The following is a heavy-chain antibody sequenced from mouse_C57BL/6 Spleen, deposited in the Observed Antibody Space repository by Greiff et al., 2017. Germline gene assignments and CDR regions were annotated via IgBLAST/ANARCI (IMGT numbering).Heavy chain of an antibody. V-gene: IGHV1-22*01. CDR3: AREGDYPAWFAY. Sequence: EVQGVESGPELVKPGASVKMSCKASGYTFTDYNMHWVKQSHGKSLEWIGYINPNNGGTSYNQKFKGKATLTVNKSSSTAYMELRSLTSEDSAVYYCAREGDYPAWFAYWGQGTLVTVSA. D-gene: IGHD2-4*01. J-gene: IGHJ3*01. CDR2: INPNNGGT. CDR1: GYTFTDYN.